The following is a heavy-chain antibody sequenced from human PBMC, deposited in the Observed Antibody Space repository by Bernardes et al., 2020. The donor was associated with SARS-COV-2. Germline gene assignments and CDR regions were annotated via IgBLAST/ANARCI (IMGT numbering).Heavy chain of an antibody. J-gene: IGHJ4*02. CDR2: INSAASDI. V-gene: IGHV3-74*01. CDR3: ATAGNYRFDN. Sequence: GWSLRLSCAASGFTFSTTWMHWVRQAPGEGLVWVARINSAASDIDYADSVKGRFTISRDNAKNTLFLQMNSLRAEDTAVYYCATAGNYRFDNWGQGTLVTVSS. D-gene: IGHD1-7*01. CDR1: GFTFSTTW.